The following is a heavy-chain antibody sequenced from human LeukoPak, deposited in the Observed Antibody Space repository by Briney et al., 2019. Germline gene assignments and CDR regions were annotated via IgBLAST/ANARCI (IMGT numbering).Heavy chain of an antibody. V-gene: IGHV4-59*12. CDR2: IYYSGSS. J-gene: IGHJ4*02. CDR3: ACSVAGTNY. Sequence: SETLSLTCNVSGGSISGYHWSWIRQPPGKGLEWLGYIYYSGSSNYNPSLKSRVTISVDTSKNQFSLKLSSVTAADTAVYYCACSVAGTNYWGQGTLITVSS. D-gene: IGHD6-19*01. CDR1: GGSISGYH.